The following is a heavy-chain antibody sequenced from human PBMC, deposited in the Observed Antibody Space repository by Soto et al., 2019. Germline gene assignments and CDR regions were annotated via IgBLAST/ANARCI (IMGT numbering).Heavy chain of an antibody. CDR3: VRAAPYDDLWSCYQPLGL. V-gene: IGHV3-7*03. Sequence: EVQLVESGGGLVQPGGSLRLSCEASGFTLTSFWMTWVRQAPGKGLEWVANIQQDGIERYYVDSGNGPFTISRDNTKNSVYLQMNRLRVEDTALYYYVRAAPYDDLWSCYQPLGLWGQGTLVTVSS. D-gene: IGHD3-3*01. CDR2: IQQDGIER. CDR1: GFTLTSFW. J-gene: IGHJ4*02.